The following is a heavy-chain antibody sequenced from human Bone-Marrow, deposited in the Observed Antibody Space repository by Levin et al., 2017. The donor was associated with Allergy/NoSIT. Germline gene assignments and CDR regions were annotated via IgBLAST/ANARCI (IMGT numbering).Heavy chain of an antibody. V-gene: IGHV3-15*07. CDR2: IKSKTDGGTI. CDR1: GFTFSNAW. Sequence: GGSLRLSCAASGFTFSNAWMNWVRQAPGKGLEWVGRIKSKTDGGTIDYGAPVKGRFTMSRDDSKNTLYLQMNSLKTEDTAVYYCNTEAVGYYDSSGSLNDHWGQGTLVTVSS. CDR3: NTEAVGYYDSSGSLNDH. J-gene: IGHJ4*02. D-gene: IGHD3-22*01.